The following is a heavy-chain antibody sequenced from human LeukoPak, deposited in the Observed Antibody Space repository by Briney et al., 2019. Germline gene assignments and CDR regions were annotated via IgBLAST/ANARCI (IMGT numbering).Heavy chain of an antibody. D-gene: IGHD3-10*02. CDR3: ARRGLFNAFDI. CDR1: GFTFSSYG. Sequence: GGSLRLSCAASGFTFSSYGMSWVRQAPGKGLEWVSVISGSGGSTYYADSVKGRFTISRDNSKNTLYLQMNSLRAEDTAVYYCARRGLFNAFDIWGQGTMVTVSS. V-gene: IGHV3-23*01. CDR2: ISGSGGST. J-gene: IGHJ3*02.